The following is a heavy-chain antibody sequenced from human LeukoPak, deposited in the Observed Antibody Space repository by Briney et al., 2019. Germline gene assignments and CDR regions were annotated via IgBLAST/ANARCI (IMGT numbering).Heavy chain of an antibody. Sequence: GESLKISCKGSGYSFTSYWIGWVRQMPGKGLEWMGIIYPGDSDTRYSPSFQGQVTISADKSISTAYLQWSSLKASDTAMYYCAKRRDGYNRIPNEAFDIWGQGTMVTVSS. CDR2: IYPGDSDT. J-gene: IGHJ3*02. CDR1: GYSFTSYW. D-gene: IGHD5-24*01. V-gene: IGHV5-51*01. CDR3: AKRRDGYNRIPNEAFDI.